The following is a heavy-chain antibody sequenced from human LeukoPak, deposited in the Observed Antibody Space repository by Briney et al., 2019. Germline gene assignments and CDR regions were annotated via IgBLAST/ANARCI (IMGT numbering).Heavy chain of an antibody. J-gene: IGHJ6*04. CDR1: RFTFSSYW. Sequence: GGSLRLSCAAPRFTFSSYWMSWVRQAPGKGLEWVANIRQDGGEIYYVESVKGRFTISRDNAKNSLYLQMNSLRAEDTAVYYCASDEGVTGYYGMDVWGKGTTVTVSP. D-gene: IGHD2-21*02. CDR3: ASDEGVTGYYGMDV. V-gene: IGHV3-7*03. CDR2: IRQDGGEI.